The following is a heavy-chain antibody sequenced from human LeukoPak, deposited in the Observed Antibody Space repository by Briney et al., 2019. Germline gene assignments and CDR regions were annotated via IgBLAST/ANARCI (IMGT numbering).Heavy chain of an antibody. V-gene: IGHV4-39*01. D-gene: IGHD5-12*01. Sequence: SETLSLTCTVPVGSISRTGYYWDWIRQPPGKGLEWIGNVFDSGSTHYNPSLKSRVTISVDTSKNQFSLRLSSVTAADTAVYYCASHRRPGHSGYETAFDIWGQGTMVTVSS. CDR2: VFDSGST. CDR3: ASHRRPGHSGYETAFDI. J-gene: IGHJ3*02. CDR1: VGSISRTGYY.